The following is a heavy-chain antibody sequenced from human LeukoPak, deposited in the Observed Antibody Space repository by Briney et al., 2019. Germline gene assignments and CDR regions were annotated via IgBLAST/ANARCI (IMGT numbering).Heavy chain of an antibody. J-gene: IGHJ4*02. CDR1: GFTFSNAW. Sequence: KAGGSLRLSCAASGFTFSNAWMSWVRQAPGKGLEWVGGIKSKTDGGTTDYAAPVKGRFTISRDDSKNTLYLQMNSLKTEDTAVYYCTTDADYYGSGSYYYFDYWGQGTLVTVSS. V-gene: IGHV3-15*01. CDR3: TTDADYYGSGSYYYFDY. D-gene: IGHD3-10*01. CDR2: IKSKTDGGTT.